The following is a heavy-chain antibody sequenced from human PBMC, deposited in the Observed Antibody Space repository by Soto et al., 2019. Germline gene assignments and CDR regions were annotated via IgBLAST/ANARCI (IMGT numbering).Heavy chain of an antibody. V-gene: IGHV4-59*01. CDR1: GGSISSYY. CDR3: ARSPGSGGYYYGMDV. CDR2: IYYSGST. D-gene: IGHD2-15*01. Sequence: SETLSLTCTVSGGSISSYYWSWIRQPPGKGLEWIGYIYYSGSTNYNPSLKSRVTISVDTSKNQFSLNLSSVTAADTAVYYCARSPGSGGYYYGMDVWGQGTTVTVSS. J-gene: IGHJ6*02.